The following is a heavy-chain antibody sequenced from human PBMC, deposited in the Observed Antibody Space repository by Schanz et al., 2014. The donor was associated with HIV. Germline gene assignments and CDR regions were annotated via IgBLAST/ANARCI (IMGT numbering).Heavy chain of an antibody. J-gene: IGHJ5*02. D-gene: IGHD1-1*01. CDR1: GFTFRGRW. Sequence: DVNLVESGGGLVQPGGSLRLSCVDSGFTFRGRWMHWVRQAPGKGLMWVSRISADGSSAYYAASVKGRFTVSRDNSRNTNTLYLQMNSLRAEDTAVYYCARDQGTTWISGGNWFAPWGQGTLVTVSS. CDR3: ARDQGTTWISGGNWFAP. CDR2: ISADGSSA. V-gene: IGHV3-74*01.